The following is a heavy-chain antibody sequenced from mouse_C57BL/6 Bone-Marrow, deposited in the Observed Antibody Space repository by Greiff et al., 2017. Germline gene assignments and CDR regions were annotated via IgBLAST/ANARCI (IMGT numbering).Heavy chain of an antibody. Sequence: VQLQQSGAELVRPGASVKLSCTASGFNIKDDYMHWVKQRPEQGLEWIGWLDPENGDTEYASTFPGKDTITADTSSNPAYLQLSSLTSEDTAVYYCKAYYSNLAWFAYWGQGTLVTVSA. CDR3: KAYYSNLAWFAY. CDR2: LDPENGDT. J-gene: IGHJ3*01. CDR1: GFNIKDDY. D-gene: IGHD2-5*01. V-gene: IGHV14-4*01.